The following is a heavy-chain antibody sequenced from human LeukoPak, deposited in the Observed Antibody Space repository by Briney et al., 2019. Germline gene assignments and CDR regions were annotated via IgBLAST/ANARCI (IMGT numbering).Heavy chain of an antibody. CDR3: ASHKYDFWSGYLDY. Sequence: SETLSLTCTVSGGSISSYYWSWIRQPPGKGLEWIGYIYYSGSTNYNPSLKSRVTISVDTSKNQFSLKLSSVTAADTAVYYCASHKYDFWSGYLDYWGQGTLVTVSS. D-gene: IGHD3-3*01. CDR2: IYYSGST. V-gene: IGHV4-59*01. CDR1: GGSISSYY. J-gene: IGHJ4*02.